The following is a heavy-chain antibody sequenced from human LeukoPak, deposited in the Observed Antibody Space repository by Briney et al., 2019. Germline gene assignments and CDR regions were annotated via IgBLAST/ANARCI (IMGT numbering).Heavy chain of an antibody. CDR1: GYTFTGYY. Sequence: GASVTVSCKACGYTFTGYYMLWVRQAPGQGREWMGWINPNSGGANYAQKFQGRVTMTRDTSISTAYMELSRLRSDDTAVYYCARDLLTMVRGVIITAFDYWGQGTLVTVSS. CDR3: ARDLLTMVRGVIITAFDY. J-gene: IGHJ4*02. D-gene: IGHD3-10*01. V-gene: IGHV1-2*02. CDR2: INPNSGGA.